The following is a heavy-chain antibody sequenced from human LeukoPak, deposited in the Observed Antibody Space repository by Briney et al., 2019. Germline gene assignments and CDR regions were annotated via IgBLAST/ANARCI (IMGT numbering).Heavy chain of an antibody. D-gene: IGHD6-13*01. CDR2: IYTSGST. J-gene: IGHJ2*01. CDR1: GGSISSGSYY. Sequence: PSQTLSLTCTVSGGSISSGSYYWSWIRQPAGKGLEWIGRIYTSGSTNYNPSLKSRVTISVDTSKNQFSLKLSSVTAADTAVYYCARDPGHSSSWDPPVWYFDLWGRGTLVTVSS. V-gene: IGHV4-61*02. CDR3: ARDPGHSSSWDPPVWYFDL.